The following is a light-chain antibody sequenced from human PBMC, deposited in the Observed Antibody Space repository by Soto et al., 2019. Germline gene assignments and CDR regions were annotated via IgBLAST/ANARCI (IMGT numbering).Light chain of an antibody. CDR1: SSNIGSNY. V-gene: IGLV1-47*01. CDR3: ATWDDSLNVV. CDR2: RSD. Sequence: QPVLTQPPSASGTPGQRVTISCSGSSSNIGSNYVYWYQQLPRTAPKLLIYRSDQRPSGVPDRFSGSKSGTSASLAISGLLSEDEADYYCATWDDSLNVVFGGGTKLTVL. J-gene: IGLJ2*01.